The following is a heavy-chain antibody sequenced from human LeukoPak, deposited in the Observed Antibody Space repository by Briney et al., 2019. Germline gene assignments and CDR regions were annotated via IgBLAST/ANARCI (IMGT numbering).Heavy chain of an antibody. D-gene: IGHD3-22*01. CDR1: GYTFTGYY. Sequence: ASVKVSCKASGYTFTGYYMHWVRQAPGQGLEWMGWINPNSGGTNYAQKFQGRVTMARDTSISTAYMELSRLRSDDTAVYYCARGLGYYDSSGYLNDAFDIWGQGTMVTVSS. CDR2: INPNSGGT. J-gene: IGHJ3*02. CDR3: ARGLGYYDSSGYLNDAFDI. V-gene: IGHV1-2*02.